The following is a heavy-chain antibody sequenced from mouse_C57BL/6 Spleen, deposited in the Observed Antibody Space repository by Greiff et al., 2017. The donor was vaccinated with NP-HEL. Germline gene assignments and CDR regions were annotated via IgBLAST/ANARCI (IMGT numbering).Heavy chain of an antibody. J-gene: IGHJ3*01. D-gene: IGHD2-5*01. Sequence: DVQLVESGGGLVQPGGSLSLSCAASGFTFTDYYMSWVRQPPGKALEWLGFIRNKANGYTTEYSASVKGRFTISRDNSQSILYLQMNALRAEDSATYYCARAYYSNPWFAYWGQGTLVTVSA. CDR1: GFTFTDYY. CDR2: IRNKANGYTT. V-gene: IGHV7-3*01. CDR3: ARAYYSNPWFAY.